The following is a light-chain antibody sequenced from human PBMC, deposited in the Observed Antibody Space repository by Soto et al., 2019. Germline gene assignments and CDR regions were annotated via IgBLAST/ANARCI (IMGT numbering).Light chain of an antibody. CDR2: NNN. V-gene: IGLV1-44*01. J-gene: IGLJ3*02. Sequence: QSVLTQPPSASGTPGQRVTIACSGSSSNIGSTTVKWYQQLPGTAPTLLIYNNNQRPSGVPDRFSGSKSGTSASLAISGLQSEDEADYYCAAWDDSLNGVVFAGGTKLTVL. CDR3: AAWDDSLNGVV. CDR1: SSNIGSTT.